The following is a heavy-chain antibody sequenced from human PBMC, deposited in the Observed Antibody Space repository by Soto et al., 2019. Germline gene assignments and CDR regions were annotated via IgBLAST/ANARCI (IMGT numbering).Heavy chain of an antibody. V-gene: IGHV1-24*01. CDR2: YDPKETET. D-gene: IGHD4-17*01. J-gene: IGHJ6*02. Sequence: ASVKVSCKVFGSTLNAISIHWVRQAPGKGLEWMGGYDPKETETIYAQKLQGRITMTEDTSTDTAYRELSRLTSDDTAVYYCAGEHGDYALDVWGQGTSVTVSS. CDR1: GSTLNAIS. CDR3: AGEHGDYALDV.